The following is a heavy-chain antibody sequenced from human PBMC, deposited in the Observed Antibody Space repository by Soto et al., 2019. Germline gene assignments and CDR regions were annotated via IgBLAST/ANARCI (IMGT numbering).Heavy chain of an antibody. V-gene: IGHV4-34*01. D-gene: IGHD3-10*01. CDR2: INHSGST. CDR3: ALGLKLFGHHRYGKDV. Sequence: PSETLSLTCAVYGGSFSGYYWSWIRQPPGKGLEWIGEINHSGSTNYNPSLKSRVTISVDTSKNQFSLKLSSVTAADTAVYYCALGLKLFGHHRYGKDVSGQGTTVTVSS. CDR1: GGSFSGYY. J-gene: IGHJ6*02.